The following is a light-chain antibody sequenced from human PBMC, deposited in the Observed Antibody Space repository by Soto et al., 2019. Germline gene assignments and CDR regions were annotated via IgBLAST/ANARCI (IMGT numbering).Light chain of an antibody. Sequence: QSVLTQPRSVSASPGQSVTISCTGTSSDVGGYNYVSWYQQHPGKAPKVVVYDVTKRPSGVPDRFSGSKSGNTASLTISGLQAEDEADYYCSSFAGSNNFPYVFGTGTKVTVL. CDR2: DVT. J-gene: IGLJ1*01. CDR3: SSFAGSNNFPYV. CDR1: SSDVGGYNY. V-gene: IGLV2-11*01.